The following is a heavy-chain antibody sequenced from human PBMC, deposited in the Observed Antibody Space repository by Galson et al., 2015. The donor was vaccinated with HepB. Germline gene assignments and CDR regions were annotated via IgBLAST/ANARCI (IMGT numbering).Heavy chain of an antibody. CDR1: GGSFSGYY. CDR2: IDHSGST. Sequence: LSLTCAVYGGSFSGYYWSWIRQPPGKGLEWIGEIDHSGSTNYNPSLKSRVTISVDTSKNQFSLKLSSVTAADTAVYYCARDPSYYDFWSGYYLDWFDPWGQGTLVTVSS. J-gene: IGHJ5*02. D-gene: IGHD3-3*01. CDR3: ARDPSYYDFWSGYYLDWFDP. V-gene: IGHV4-34*01.